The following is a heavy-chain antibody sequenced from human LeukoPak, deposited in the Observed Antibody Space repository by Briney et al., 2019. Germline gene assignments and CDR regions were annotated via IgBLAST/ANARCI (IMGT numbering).Heavy chain of an antibody. CDR1: GGSISSSSYY. Sequence: SETLSPTCTVSGGSISSSSYYWGWIRQPPGKGLEWIGSIYYSGSTYYNPSLKSRVTISVDTSKNQFSLKLSSVTAADTAVYYCARGGWPYDILTGYSKWFDPWAREPWSPSPQ. D-gene: IGHD3-9*01. J-gene: IGHJ5*02. V-gene: IGHV4-39*07. CDR2: IYYSGST. CDR3: ARGGWPYDILTGYSKWFDP.